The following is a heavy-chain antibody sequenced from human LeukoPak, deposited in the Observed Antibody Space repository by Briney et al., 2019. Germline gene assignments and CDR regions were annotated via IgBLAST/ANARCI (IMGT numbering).Heavy chain of an antibody. V-gene: IGHV4-39*01. J-gene: IGHJ6*03. CDR3: ARQASDYYYYYIDV. Sequence: SETLSLTCTVSGGSISSTAYYWDWIRQPPGKGLEWIGSIYYSETTYYNSSLKSRVTISLNTSKNQFSLRLTSVTAADTAVYYCARQASDYYYYYIDVWGKGATVTVSS. CDR2: IYYSETT. CDR1: GGSISSTAYY.